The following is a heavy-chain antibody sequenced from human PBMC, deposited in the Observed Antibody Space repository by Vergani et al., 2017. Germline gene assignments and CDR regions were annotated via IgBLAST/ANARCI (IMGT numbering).Heavy chain of an antibody. V-gene: IGHV3-66*01. D-gene: IGHD3-3*01. Sequence: EVQLVESGGGLVKPGGSLRLSCAASGFTVSSNYMSWVRQAPGKGLEWVSVIYSGGSTYYADSVKGRFTISRDNAKNSLYLQMNSLRAEDTAVYYCARAKDYDFWSGYHKIYYYYGMDVWGQGTTVTVSS. CDR3: ARAKDYDFWSGYHKIYYYYGMDV. J-gene: IGHJ6*02. CDR2: IYSGGST. CDR1: GFTVSSNY.